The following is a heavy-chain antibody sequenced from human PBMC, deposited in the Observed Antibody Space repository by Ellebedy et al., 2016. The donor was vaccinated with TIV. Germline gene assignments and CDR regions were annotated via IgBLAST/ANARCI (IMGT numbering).Heavy chain of an antibody. CDR2: ISWNSGSI. J-gene: IGHJ4*02. CDR1: GFTFDDYA. CDR3: AIAAAANFDY. D-gene: IGHD2-2*01. Sequence: GGSLRLSXAASGFTFDDYAMHWVRQAPGKGLEWVSGISWNSGSIGYADSVKGRFTISRDNAKNSLYLQMNSLRAEDTALYYCAIAAAANFDYWGQGTLVTVSS. V-gene: IGHV3-9*01.